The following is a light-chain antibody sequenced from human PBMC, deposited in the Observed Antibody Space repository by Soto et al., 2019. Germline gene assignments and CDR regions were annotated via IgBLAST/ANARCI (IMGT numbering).Light chain of an antibody. CDR3: QAWDSNRAV. J-gene: IGLJ2*01. CDR2: QDD. CDR1: KLGDKY. Sequence: SYELTQPPSVSVSPGQTGTITCSGDKLGDKYVCWYQQKPGQSPMLVISQDDKRPSGIPARFSGSNSGNTATLTISGAQGMDGGLYFRQAWDSNRAVFGGGTQLTVL. V-gene: IGLV3-1*01.